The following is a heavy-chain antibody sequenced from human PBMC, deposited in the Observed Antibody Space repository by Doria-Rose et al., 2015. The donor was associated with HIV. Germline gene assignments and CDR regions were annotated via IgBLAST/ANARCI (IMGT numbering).Heavy chain of an antibody. V-gene: IGHV3-72*01. CDR3: ARGRGGMARDDDY. CDR2: SRSRSRSYTT. Sequence: VQLQESGGGLVQPGGSLRLSCTASGFTFSDHYVDWVRQVPGKGLEWVGRSRSRSRSYTTEYAASVRGRFTISRDDSRNSVDLQMNSLTTDDTAVYYCARGRGGMARDDDYWGQGTLVTVSP. CDR1: GFTFSDHY. J-gene: IGHJ4*02. D-gene: IGHD3-10*01.